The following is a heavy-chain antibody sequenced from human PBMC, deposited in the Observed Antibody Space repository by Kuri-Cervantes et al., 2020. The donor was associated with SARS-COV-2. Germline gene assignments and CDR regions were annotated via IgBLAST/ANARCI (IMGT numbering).Heavy chain of an antibody. D-gene: IGHD3-22*01. CDR2: IYHSGST. J-gene: IGHJ4*02. Sequence: SQTLSLTCAVSGYSISSGYYWGWIRQPPGKGLEWIGSIYHSGSTYYNPSLKSRVTISVDTSKNQFSLKLSFVTAADTAVYYCPSNRWLLLDFDYWGQGTPVTVSS. CDR3: PSNRWLLLDFDY. CDR1: GYSISSGYY. V-gene: IGHV4-38-2*01.